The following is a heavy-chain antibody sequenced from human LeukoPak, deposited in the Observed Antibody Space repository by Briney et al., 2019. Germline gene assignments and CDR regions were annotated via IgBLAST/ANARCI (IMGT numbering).Heavy chain of an antibody. Sequence: SETLSLTCTVSGGSISSGGYYWSWIRQHPGKGLEWIGYVYYSGSTYYNPSLKSRVTISVDTSKNQFSLKLSSVTAADTAVYYCARDRGYSYGYGAFDYWGQGTLVTVPS. CDR3: ARDRGYSYGYGAFDY. D-gene: IGHD5-18*01. CDR1: GGSISSGGYY. CDR2: VYYSGST. J-gene: IGHJ4*02. V-gene: IGHV4-31*03.